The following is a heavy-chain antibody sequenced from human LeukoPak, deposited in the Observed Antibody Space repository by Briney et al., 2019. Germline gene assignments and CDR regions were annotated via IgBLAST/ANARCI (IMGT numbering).Heavy chain of an antibody. Sequence: GGSLRLSCAASGFTFSTYSFNWVRQAPGKGLEWVSSISSTSTYIYYGDSVKGRFTISRDNAKNTLYLQMNSLRAEDTAVYYCARDQQAITTAAGRWGQGTLVTVSS. CDR1: GFTFSTYS. D-gene: IGHD1-1*01. CDR2: ISSTSTYI. CDR3: ARDQQAITTAAGR. V-gene: IGHV3-21*01. J-gene: IGHJ4*02.